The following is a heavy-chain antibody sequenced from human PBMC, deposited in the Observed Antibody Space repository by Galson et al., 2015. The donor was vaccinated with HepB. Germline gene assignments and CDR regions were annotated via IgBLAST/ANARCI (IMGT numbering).Heavy chain of an antibody. Sequence: SLRLSCAASGFTFSSYSMNWVRQAPGKGLEWVSYISSSSSTIYYADSVKGRFTISRDNAKNSLYRQMNSLRAEDTAVYYCAREAIAAAANDWGQGTLVTVSS. CDR2: ISSSSSTI. J-gene: IGHJ4*02. CDR1: GFTFSSYS. CDR3: AREAIAAAAND. V-gene: IGHV3-48*01. D-gene: IGHD6-13*01.